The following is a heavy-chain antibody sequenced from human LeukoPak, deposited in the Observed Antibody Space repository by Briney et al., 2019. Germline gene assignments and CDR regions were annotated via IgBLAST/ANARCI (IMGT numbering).Heavy chain of an antibody. Sequence: PGGSLRLSCVASGFTFSNYAMSWVRQAPGKGLEWVSAITGSGTNRYYADSLKGRLTTSRDNSKNTVFLQMNSLRHGDTAIYYCVIWGDYDVLTGYYVPDYWGQGTLVTVAS. V-gene: IGHV3-23*01. CDR1: GFTFSNYA. CDR3: VIWGDYDVLTGYYVPDY. CDR2: ITGSGTNR. J-gene: IGHJ4*02. D-gene: IGHD3-9*01.